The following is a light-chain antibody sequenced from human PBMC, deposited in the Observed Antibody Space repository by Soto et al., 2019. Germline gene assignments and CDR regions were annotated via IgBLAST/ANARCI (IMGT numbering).Light chain of an antibody. CDR1: SSDVGGYNY. CDR3: SSYTNSNTWV. J-gene: IGLJ3*02. V-gene: IGLV2-14*01. Sequence: QSALTQPASVSGSPGQSITISCTGTSSDVGGYNYVSWYQQHPGKAPKLMISEVSNRPSGVSNRFSGSKSGNTASLTISGLQAEDEADYYCSSYTNSNTWVFGGGTKLTVL. CDR2: EVS.